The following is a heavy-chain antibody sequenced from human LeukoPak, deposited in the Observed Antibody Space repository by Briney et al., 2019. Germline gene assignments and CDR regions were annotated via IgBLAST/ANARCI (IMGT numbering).Heavy chain of an antibody. Sequence: SETLSLTCTVSGGSVSSGTYYWSWIRQPAGKGLEWVGRIYTSGSTNYSPSLKSRVTISVDTSKNQFSLKLSSVTAADTAVYYCARHRAMLLLWFGDHWFDPWGQGTLVTVSS. J-gene: IGHJ5*02. CDR2: IYTSGST. CDR3: ARHRAMLLLWFGDHWFDP. D-gene: IGHD3-10*01. V-gene: IGHV4-61*10. CDR1: GGSVSSGTYY.